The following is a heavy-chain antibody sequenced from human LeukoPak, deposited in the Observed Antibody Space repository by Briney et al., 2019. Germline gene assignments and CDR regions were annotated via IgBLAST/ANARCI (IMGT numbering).Heavy chain of an antibody. CDR3: ARVGSSWYEAPFDY. CDR1: GFTFSSYR. J-gene: IGHJ4*02. CDR2: ISSSSSYI. D-gene: IGHD6-13*01. V-gene: IGHV3-21*01. Sequence: PGGSLRLSCAASGFTFSSYRMNWVRQAPGKGLEWVSSISSSSSYIYYADSVKGRFTISRDNAKNSLYLQMNSLRAEDTAVYYCARVGSSWYEAPFDYWGQGTLVTVSS.